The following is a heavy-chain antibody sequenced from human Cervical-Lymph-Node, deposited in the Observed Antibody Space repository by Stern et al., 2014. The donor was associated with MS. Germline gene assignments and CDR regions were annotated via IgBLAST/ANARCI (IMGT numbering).Heavy chain of an antibody. CDR2: ISSSSSYI. V-gene: IGHV3-21*01. J-gene: IGHJ3*02. CDR1: GFTFSSYS. D-gene: IGHD4-17*01. Sequence: EVQLVESGGGLVKPGGSLRLSCAASGFTFSSYSMNWVRQAPGQGLEWVSSISSSSSYIYYADSVKGRFTISRDTAKTSLYLELNSLRAEYTAVYYCARDTGRSAAFDIWGQGTMVTVSS. CDR3: ARDTGRSAAFDI.